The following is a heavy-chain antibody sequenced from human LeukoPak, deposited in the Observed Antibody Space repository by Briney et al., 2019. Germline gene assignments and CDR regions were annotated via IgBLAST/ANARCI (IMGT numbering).Heavy chain of an antibody. D-gene: IGHD6-19*01. V-gene: IGHV4-38-2*01. CDR1: GYSISSGYY. CDR2: IYHSGST. Sequence: SETLSLTCAVSGYSISSGYYWGWIRQPPGKGLEWIGTIYHSGSTYYNPSLKSRVAISVDTSKNQFSLKLSSVTAADTAVYYCARGEYSSGWYTDYWGQGTLVTVSS. CDR3: ARGEYSSGWYTDY. J-gene: IGHJ4*02.